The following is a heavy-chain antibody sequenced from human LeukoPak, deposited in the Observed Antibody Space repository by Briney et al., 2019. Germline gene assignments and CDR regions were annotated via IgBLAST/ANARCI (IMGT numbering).Heavy chain of an antibody. D-gene: IGHD6-19*01. CDR2: INHSGST. CDR1: GGSFSGYY. CDR3: ARGSSSGCFDY. V-gene: IGHV4-34*01. Sequence: SETLSLTCAVYGGSFSGYYWSWIRQPPGKGLEWIGEINHSGSTNYNPSLKSRVTISVDTSKNQFSLKLSSVTAADTAVYYCARGSSSGCFDYWGQETLVTVSS. J-gene: IGHJ4*02.